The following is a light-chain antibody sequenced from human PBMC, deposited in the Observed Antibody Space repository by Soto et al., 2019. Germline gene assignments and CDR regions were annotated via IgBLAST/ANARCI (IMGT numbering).Light chain of an antibody. Sequence: DIQMTQSPSTLSASVGDTVTITCRASQSISSWLAWYQQKPGKAPKLLIYDASSLESGVPSRFSGSGSGTEFTLTISSLQPDDFATYYCQQYNSYSPTFGQGTKVDI. V-gene: IGKV1-5*01. CDR3: QQYNSYSPT. J-gene: IGKJ1*01. CDR1: QSISSW. CDR2: DAS.